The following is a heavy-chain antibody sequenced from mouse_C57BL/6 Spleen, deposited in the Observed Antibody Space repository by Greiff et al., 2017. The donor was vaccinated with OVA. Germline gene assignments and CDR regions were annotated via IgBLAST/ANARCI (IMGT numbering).Heavy chain of an antibody. Sequence: EVKLVESAGGLVQPGSSMKLSCPASGFTFSDYYMVWARQVPEKGLEWVANINYDGSSTYYLDSLKSRFIISRDNAKNILYLQMSSLKSEDTATYYCARGDWDYWGQGTTLTVAS. CDR1: GFTFSDYY. D-gene: IGHD3-3*01. V-gene: IGHV5-16*01. J-gene: IGHJ2*01. CDR3: ARGDWDY. CDR2: INYDGSST.